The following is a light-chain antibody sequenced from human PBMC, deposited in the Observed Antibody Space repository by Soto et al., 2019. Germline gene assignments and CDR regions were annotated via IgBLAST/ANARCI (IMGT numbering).Light chain of an antibody. CDR1: SGDVGGYNF. CDR2: DVS. CDR3: YSYGGSYTWV. Sequence: QSALTQPRSVSGSPGQSVTISCTGTSGDVGGYNFVSWYQQHPGKAPTLMIFDVSQRPSGVPDRFSGSKSGNTASLTISGVQADDEAGYYCYSYGGSYTWVFGGGTKLTVL. V-gene: IGLV2-11*01. J-gene: IGLJ3*02.